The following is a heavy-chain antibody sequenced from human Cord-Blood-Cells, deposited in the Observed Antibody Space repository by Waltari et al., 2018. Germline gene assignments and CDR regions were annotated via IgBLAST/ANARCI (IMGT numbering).Heavy chain of an antibody. J-gene: IGHJ3*02. CDR1: GFPFRSYA. V-gene: IGHV3-30-3*01. Sequence: QVQLVESGGGVVQPGRSLRLSCAASGFPFRSYAMHWVRQAPGKGLEWVAVISYDGSNKYYADSVKGRFTISRDNSKNTLYLQMNSLRAEDTAVYYCARGNWDDAFDIWGQGTMVTVSS. CDR2: ISYDGSNK. D-gene: IGHD7-27*01. CDR3: ARGNWDDAFDI.